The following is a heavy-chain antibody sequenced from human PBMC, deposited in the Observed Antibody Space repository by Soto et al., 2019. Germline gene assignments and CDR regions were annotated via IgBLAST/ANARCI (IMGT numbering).Heavy chain of an antibody. CDR2: ISYDGSNK. V-gene: IGHV3-30-3*01. CDR1: GFTFSSYA. J-gene: IGHJ6*02. D-gene: IGHD3-10*01. Sequence: PGGSLRLSCAASGFTFSSYAMDWVRQAPGKGLEWVAVISYDGSNKYYADSVKGRFTISRDNSKNTLYLQMNSLRAEDTAVYYCARGLLWFGELLYYGMDVWGQGTTVTVSS. CDR3: ARGLLWFGELLYYGMDV.